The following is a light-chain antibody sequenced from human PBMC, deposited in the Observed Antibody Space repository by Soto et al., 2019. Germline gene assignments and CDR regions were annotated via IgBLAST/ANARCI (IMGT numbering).Light chain of an antibody. CDR3: QQYVTSPWT. CDR1: QRVSSNY. J-gene: IGKJ1*01. V-gene: IGKV3-20*01. CDR2: GAS. Sequence: DIVLTQSPGTLSLSPGERATLSCRASQRVSSNYLAWYQQKPGQAPRLLIYGASSGVTGIPDRFSGSGSGTDFTLTISRLEPEDFAVYYCQQYVTSPWTFGQGTKVEIK.